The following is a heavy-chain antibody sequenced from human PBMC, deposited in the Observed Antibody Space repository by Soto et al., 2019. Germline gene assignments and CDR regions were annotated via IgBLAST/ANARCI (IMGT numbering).Heavy chain of an antibody. CDR2: IYYSGIT. D-gene: IGHD2-2*01. CDR1: GGSISTSAYY. Sequence: PSETLSLTCTVSGGSISTSAYYWDWIRQPPGKGLEWTGSIYYSGITYYNPSLQSRVTLSLDTSKNHFSLKLSSVTAADTAVYYCARHPIVVVPTAPVWGQGTLVTVSS. CDR3: ARHPIVVVPTAPV. V-gene: IGHV4-39*01. J-gene: IGHJ4*02.